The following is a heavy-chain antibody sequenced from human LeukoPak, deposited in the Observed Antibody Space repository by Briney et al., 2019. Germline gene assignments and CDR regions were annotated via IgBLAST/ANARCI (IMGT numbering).Heavy chain of an antibody. D-gene: IGHD3-10*01. V-gene: IGHV4-59*01. J-gene: IGHJ5*02. Sequence: PSETLSLTCTVSGGSISSYYWSWIRQPPGKGLEWIGYIYYSGSTNYNPSLKSRVIISVDTSKNQVSLKLSSVVAADTAVYYCARLWLGESLGKNWFDPWGQGTLVTVSS. CDR1: GGSISSYY. CDR2: IYYSGST. CDR3: ARLWLGESLGKNWFDP.